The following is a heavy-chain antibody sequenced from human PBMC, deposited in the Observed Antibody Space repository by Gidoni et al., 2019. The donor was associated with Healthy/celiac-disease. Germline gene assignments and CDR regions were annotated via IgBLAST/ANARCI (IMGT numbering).Heavy chain of an antibody. CDR1: GGSFSGYY. J-gene: IGHJ4*02. Sequence: QVQLQQWGAGLLKPSETLSLTCAVYGGSFSGYYWSWIRQPPGKGLEWIGEINHSGSTNYNPSLKSRVTISVDTSKNQFSLKLSSVTAADTAVYYCARYSGNDVNLDYWGQGTLVTVSS. D-gene: IGHD1-1*01. CDR2: INHSGST. V-gene: IGHV4-34*01. CDR3: ARYSGNDVNLDY.